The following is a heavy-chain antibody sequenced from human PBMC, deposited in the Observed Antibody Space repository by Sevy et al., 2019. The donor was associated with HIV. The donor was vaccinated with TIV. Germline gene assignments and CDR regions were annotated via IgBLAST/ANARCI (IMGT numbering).Heavy chain of an antibody. CDR2: LNSDGSST. CDR1: GFTFSSYW. V-gene: IGHV3-74*01. Sequence: GGSLRLTCAASGFTFSSYWMHWVRRAPGKGLVWVSRLNSDGSSTSYADSVKGRFTISRDNAKNTLYLQMNSLRAEDTAVYYSASLSGSYYWGADYWGQGTLVTVSS. J-gene: IGHJ4*02. D-gene: IGHD1-26*01. CDR3: ASLSGSYYWGADY.